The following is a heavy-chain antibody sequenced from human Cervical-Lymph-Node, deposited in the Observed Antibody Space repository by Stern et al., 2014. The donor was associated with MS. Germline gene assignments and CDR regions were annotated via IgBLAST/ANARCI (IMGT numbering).Heavy chain of an antibody. J-gene: IGHJ4*02. CDR3: ARDPSWNYAWTYYFDY. D-gene: IGHD1-7*01. CDR2: IKSSGTTV. CDR1: GFTFSNFN. Sequence: EVQLVESGGGLVQPGGSLRLSCAASGFTFSNFNMNWVRQAPGKGLEWVSYIKSSGTTVYDADAWKGRFTISRDNAKNSLYLQMNSLRDEDTAVYYCARDPSWNYAWTYYFDYWGQGTRVTVSS. V-gene: IGHV3-48*02.